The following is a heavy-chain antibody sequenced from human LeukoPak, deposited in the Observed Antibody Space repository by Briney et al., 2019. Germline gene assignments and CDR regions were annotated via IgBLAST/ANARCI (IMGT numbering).Heavy chain of an antibody. V-gene: IGHV3-30*18. CDR1: GFSFSTYG. Sequence: GGSLRLSCEASGFSFSTYGMHWVRQAPGKGLEWVAVIAYDGSEKYYVDSVKGRFTISRDNSKNTLYPQMNTLRVEDTAVYYCAKGDGSGSYYKFYYFDYWGQGTLVTVSS. J-gene: IGHJ4*02. CDR3: AKGDGSGSYYKFYYFDY. D-gene: IGHD3-10*01. CDR2: IAYDGSEK.